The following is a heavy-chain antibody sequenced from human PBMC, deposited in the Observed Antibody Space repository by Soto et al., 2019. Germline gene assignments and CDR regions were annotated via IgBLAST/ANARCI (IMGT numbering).Heavy chain of an antibody. CDR1: VFSLTANGVG. CDR2: VYWDDDK. V-gene: IGHV2-5*02. J-gene: IGHJ4*02. CDR3: ATLTGSH. Sequence: ITLKESGPPLVNPTQTLTLTCSFSVFSLTANGVGVGWVRQPPGLALEWLAMVYWDDDKHYSASLRCRLSNNKDTSKSQVFLTMTHMDPVDTGTYYCATLTGSHWGQGALVTVS. D-gene: IGHD3-9*01.